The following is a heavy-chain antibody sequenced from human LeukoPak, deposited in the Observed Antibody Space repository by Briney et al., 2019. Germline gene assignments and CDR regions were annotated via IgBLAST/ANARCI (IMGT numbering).Heavy chain of an antibody. CDR3: AREPIGYSSSWDNDY. V-gene: IGHV4-4*07. Sequence: SETLSLTCTVSGGSISSYYWSWIRQPAGKGLEWIGRIYTSGSTNYNPSLKSRVTMSVDTSKNQFSLKLSSVTAADTAVYYCAREPIGYSSSWDNDYWGQGTLVTVSS. CDR2: IYTSGST. J-gene: IGHJ4*02. CDR1: GGSISSYY. D-gene: IGHD6-13*01.